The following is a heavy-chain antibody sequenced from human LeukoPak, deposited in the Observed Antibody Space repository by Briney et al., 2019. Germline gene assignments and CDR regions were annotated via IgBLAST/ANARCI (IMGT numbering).Heavy chain of an antibody. CDR1: GGSFSGYY. Sequence: NPSETLSLTCAVYGGSFSGYYWSWIRQPPGKGLEWIGEINHSGSTNYNPSLKSRVTISVDTSKNQFSLKLSSVTAADTAVYYCARVVVAAAIPYFDYWGQGTLVTVSS. J-gene: IGHJ4*02. CDR2: INHSGST. D-gene: IGHD2-2*02. CDR3: ARVVVAAAIPYFDY. V-gene: IGHV4-34*01.